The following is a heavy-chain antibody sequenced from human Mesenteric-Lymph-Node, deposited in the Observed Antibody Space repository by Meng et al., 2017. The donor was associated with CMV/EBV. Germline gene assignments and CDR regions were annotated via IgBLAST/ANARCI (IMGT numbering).Heavy chain of an antibody. CDR2: INHSGST. J-gene: IGHJ4*02. Sequence: QGPLQQGGAGLLKPSATLALTGAVYGGFFCGYYWSWIRQPPGKGLEWIGEINHSGSTNYNPSLKSRVTISVDTSKNQFSLKLSSVTAADTAVYYCARHQRWLKSEGGFNYWGQGTLVTVSS. V-gene: IGHV4-34*01. D-gene: IGHD4-23*01. CDR3: ARHQRWLKSEGGFNY. CDR1: GGFFCGYY.